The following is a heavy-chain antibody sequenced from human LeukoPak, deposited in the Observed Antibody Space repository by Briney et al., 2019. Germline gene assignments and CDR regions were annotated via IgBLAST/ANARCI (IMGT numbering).Heavy chain of an antibody. CDR3: ARGTVTTRGNYYYMDV. Sequence: GGSLRLSCAASGFTFDDYAMHWVRQAPGKGLEWVANIGEDGSEKYYVDSVKGRFTISRDNAKNSLYLQVNSLRAEDTAVYYCARGTVTTRGNYYYMDVWGKGTTVTVSS. V-gene: IGHV3-7*01. CDR1: GFTFDDYA. CDR2: IGEDGSEK. D-gene: IGHD4-11*01. J-gene: IGHJ6*03.